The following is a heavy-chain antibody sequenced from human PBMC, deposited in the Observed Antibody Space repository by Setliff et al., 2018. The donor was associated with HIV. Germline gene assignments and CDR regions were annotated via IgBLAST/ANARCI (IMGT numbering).Heavy chain of an antibody. V-gene: IGHV1-8*01. CDR3: ARGKGVGGVIITGGLDV. CDR1: GGSFTNYD. D-gene: IGHD3-10*01. J-gene: IGHJ6*02. CDR2: MSPNSGVS. Sequence: ASVKVSCKASGGSFTNYDIHWMRRAPGQGLEWMGWMSPNSGVSGYALKFHDRVTMTRDTSITTLYMELSSLTSEDTAVYYCARGKGVGGVIITGGLDVWGQGTTVTVSS.